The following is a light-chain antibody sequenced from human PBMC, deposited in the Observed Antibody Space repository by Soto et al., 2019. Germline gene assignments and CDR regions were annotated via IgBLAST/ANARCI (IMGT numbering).Light chain of an antibody. CDR1: QSVSGY. CDR2: DAS. CDR3: QQHLGRHT. J-gene: IGKJ1*01. Sequence: MAWTQSLDIPSVDAGVRATLSCRASQSVSGYLVWYQQKPGQAPRLLIYDASTRAAGIPARFIGSGSGTDCTLTFSSLEPEDSAVYYCQQHLGRHTFGQGTKVDI. V-gene: IGKV3-11*01.